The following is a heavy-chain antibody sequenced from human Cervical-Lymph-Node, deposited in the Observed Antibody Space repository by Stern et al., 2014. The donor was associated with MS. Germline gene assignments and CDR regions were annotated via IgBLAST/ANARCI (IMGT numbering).Heavy chain of an antibody. V-gene: IGHV1-24*01. CDR3: ATDRDDFRSGYSAPTKGYGLDV. Sequence: VQLVQSGAEVKKPGDSVKVSCKVSGYTLTELSMHWVRQAPGKGLEWMGGFDPEDGETIYAQNFKGRVTMTEDTSTDTAYMELSSLRSEDTAVYYCATDRDDFRSGYSAPTKGYGLDVWGQGTTVTVTS. D-gene: IGHD3-3*01. CDR2: FDPEDGET. CDR1: GYTLTELS. J-gene: IGHJ6*02.